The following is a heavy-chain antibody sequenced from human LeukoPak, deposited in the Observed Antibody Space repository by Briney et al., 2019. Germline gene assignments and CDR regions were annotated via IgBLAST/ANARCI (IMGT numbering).Heavy chain of an antibody. CDR3: ARGPSGSYNFDY. CDR1: GFTFSSYS. CDR2: ISSSSSYI. Sequence: GGSLRLSCAASGFTFSSYSMNWVRQAPGKGLEWVSSISSSSSYIYHAGSVKGRFTISRDNAKNSLYLQMNSLRAEDTAVYYCARGPSGSYNFDYWGQGTLVTASS. J-gene: IGHJ4*02. D-gene: IGHD1-26*01. V-gene: IGHV3-21*01.